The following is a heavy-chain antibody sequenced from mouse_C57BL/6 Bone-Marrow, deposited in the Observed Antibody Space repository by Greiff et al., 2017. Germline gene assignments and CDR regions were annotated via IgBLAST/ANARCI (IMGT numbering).Heavy chain of an antibody. CDR2: IWTGGGT. CDR1: GFSLTSYA. V-gene: IGHV2-9-1*01. J-gene: IGHJ2*01. D-gene: IGHD2-1*01. Sequence: VMLVESGPGLVAPSQSLSITCTVSGFSLTSYAISWVRQPPGKGLEWLGVIWTGGGTNYNSALKSRLGISKDNSKSQVFLKMNSLQTADTDRYYCARRRYGNDYWGQGTTLTVSS. CDR3: ARRRYGNDY.